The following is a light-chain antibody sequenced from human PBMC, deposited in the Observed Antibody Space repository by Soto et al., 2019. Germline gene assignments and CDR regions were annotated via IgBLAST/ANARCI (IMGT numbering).Light chain of an antibody. CDR1: QSISTF. V-gene: IGKV1-39*01. CDR2: TAS. CDR3: QQSFTAPWT. J-gene: IGKJ1*01. Sequence: DIQMTQSPSSLSASVGDRVTITCRASQSISTFLNWYQQKPGKAPNLLIYTASTLHGGVPSRFSGSGSGTDLTLTISSLQPEDFATYYCQQSFTAPWTFGHGTRVEIK.